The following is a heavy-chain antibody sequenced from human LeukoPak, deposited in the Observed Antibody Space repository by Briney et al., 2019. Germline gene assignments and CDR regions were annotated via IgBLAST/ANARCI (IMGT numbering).Heavy chain of an antibody. CDR1: GGSISSSSYY. J-gene: IGHJ4*02. Sequence: SETLSLTCTVSGGSISSSSYYWGWIRQPPGKGLEWIGSIYYSGSTYYNPSLKSRVTISVDTSKNQFSLKLSSVAAADTAVYYCARQTGSGLFILPGGQGTLVTVSS. V-gene: IGHV4-39*01. CDR3: ARQTGSGLFILP. D-gene: IGHD3/OR15-3a*01. CDR2: IYYSGST.